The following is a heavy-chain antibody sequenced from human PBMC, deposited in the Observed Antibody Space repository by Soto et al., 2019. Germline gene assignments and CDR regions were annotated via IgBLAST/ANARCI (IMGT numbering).Heavy chain of an antibody. J-gene: IGHJ6*02. CDR1: GFTFGDYA. CDR3: TSFGGNYDFWSGYPLDV. V-gene: IGHV3-49*03. Sequence: GGSLRLSCTASGFTFGDYAMSWFRQAPGKGLEWVGFIRSKAYGGTTEYAASVKGRFTISRDDSKSIVYLQMNSLKTEDTAVYYCTSFGGNYDFWSGYPLDVWGQGTTLTV. D-gene: IGHD3-3*01. CDR2: IRSKAYGGTT.